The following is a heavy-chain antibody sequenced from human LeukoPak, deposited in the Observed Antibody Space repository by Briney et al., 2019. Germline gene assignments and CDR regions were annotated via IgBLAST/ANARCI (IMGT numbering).Heavy chain of an antibody. Sequence: GGSLRPSCAASGFTFSSYGMHWVRQAPGKELEWVAFIRYDGSNKYYVDSVKGRFTISRDNSKNTLYLQMNSLRAEDTAVYYCAKLIAVAGPPFDYWGQGTLVTVSS. D-gene: IGHD6-19*01. CDR2: IRYDGSNK. CDR1: GFTFSSYG. CDR3: AKLIAVAGPPFDY. J-gene: IGHJ4*02. V-gene: IGHV3-30*02.